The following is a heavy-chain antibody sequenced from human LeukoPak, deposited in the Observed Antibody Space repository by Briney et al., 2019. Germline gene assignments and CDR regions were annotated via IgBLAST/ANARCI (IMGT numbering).Heavy chain of an antibody. CDR1: GFTFSTYA. CDR2: ISYDGSNK. CDR3: ARESNYYDSSGYYPYYFDY. J-gene: IGHJ4*02. V-gene: IGHV3-30-3*01. D-gene: IGHD3-22*01. Sequence: GRSLRLSCAASGFTFSTYAMHWVRQAPGKGLEWVAVISYDGSNKYYADSVKGRFTISRDSSKNTLYLQMNSLRAEDTAVYYCARESNYYDSSGYYPYYFDYWGQGTLVTASS.